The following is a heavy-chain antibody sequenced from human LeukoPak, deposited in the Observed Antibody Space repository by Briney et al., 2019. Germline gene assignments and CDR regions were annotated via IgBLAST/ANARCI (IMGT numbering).Heavy chain of an antibody. Sequence: GGSLRLSCAASGFTFSSYGMHWVRQAPGKGLEWVAVISYDGSNKYYADSVKGRFTISRDNAKNSLYLQMNSLRDEDTAVYYCARDRRITMIVVASGMDVWGQGTTVTVSS. J-gene: IGHJ6*02. CDR3: ARDRRITMIVVASGMDV. V-gene: IGHV3-30*03. CDR2: ISYDGSNK. D-gene: IGHD3-22*01. CDR1: GFTFSSYG.